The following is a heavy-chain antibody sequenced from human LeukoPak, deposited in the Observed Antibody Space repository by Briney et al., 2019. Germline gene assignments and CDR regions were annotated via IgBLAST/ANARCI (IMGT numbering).Heavy chain of an antibody. J-gene: IGHJ5*01. Sequence: SETLSLTCTVSGYSISSGYYWGWIRQPPGKGLEWIGSIYHSGSVNYNPSLKSRVTILLDTSKDQFSLNLSSVTAADTAVYYCARRPRGVIIKTWFDSWGQGTLVTVSS. CDR1: GYSISSGYY. V-gene: IGHV4-38-2*02. CDR2: IYHSGSV. CDR3: ARRPRGVIIKTWFDS. D-gene: IGHD3-10*01.